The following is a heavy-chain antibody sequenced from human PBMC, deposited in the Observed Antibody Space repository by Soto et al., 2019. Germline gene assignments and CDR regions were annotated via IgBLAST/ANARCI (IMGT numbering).Heavy chain of an antibody. CDR1: GFTLSMYS. V-gene: IGHV3-7*03. CDR3: ARDHLILPAHDFFYGSVV. J-gene: IGHJ6*02. D-gene: IGHD2-21*02. Sequence: GGSLRLSCELSGFTLSMYSMRWVRQSPGKGLEWVAKIPQDGVDGHYADSVKGRFTISGDNGKNSLYLQLNNRRAEDTAVYYCARDHLILPAHDFFYGSVVWCRGATVTVSS. CDR2: IPQDGVDG.